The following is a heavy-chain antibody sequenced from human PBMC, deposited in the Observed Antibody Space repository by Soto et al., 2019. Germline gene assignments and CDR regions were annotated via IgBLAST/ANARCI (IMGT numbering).Heavy chain of an antibody. Sequence: TLSLTCTVSGGSISSSSYYWGWIRQPPGKGLEWIGSIYYSGSTYYNPSLKSRVTISVDTSKNQFSLKLSSVTAADTAVYYCARISSGWYLAVRTLRFDYWGQGTLVTVSS. V-gene: IGHV4-39*01. D-gene: IGHD6-19*01. CDR1: GGSISSSSYY. CDR3: ARISSGWYLAVRTLRFDY. J-gene: IGHJ4*02. CDR2: IYYSGST.